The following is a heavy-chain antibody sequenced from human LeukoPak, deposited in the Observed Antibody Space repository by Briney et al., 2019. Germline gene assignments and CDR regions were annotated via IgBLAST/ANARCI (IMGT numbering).Heavy chain of an antibody. J-gene: IGHJ4*02. CDR1: GGSISSSSYY. CDR3: AGEYSSSSGDY. V-gene: IGHV4-39*01. D-gene: IGHD6-6*01. Sequence: SEALSLTCTVSGGSISSSSYYWGWIRQPPGKGLEWIGSIYYSGSTYYNPSLKSRVTISVDTSKNQFSLKLSSVTAADTAVYYCAGEYSSSSGDYWGQGTLVTVSS. CDR2: IYYSGST.